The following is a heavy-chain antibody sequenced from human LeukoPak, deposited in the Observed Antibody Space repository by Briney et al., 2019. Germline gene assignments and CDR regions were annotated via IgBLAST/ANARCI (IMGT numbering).Heavy chain of an antibody. CDR1: GGSISSYY. D-gene: IGHD2-2*01. CDR3: ARDPISDIVVVPAAIPY. Sequence: PSETLSLTCTVSGGSISSYYWSWIRQPPGKGLEWIGYIYHSGSTYYNPSLKSRVTISVDRSKNQFSLKLSSVTAADTAVYYCARDPISDIVVVPAAIPYWGQGTLVTVSS. J-gene: IGHJ4*02. CDR2: IYHSGST. V-gene: IGHV4-59*12.